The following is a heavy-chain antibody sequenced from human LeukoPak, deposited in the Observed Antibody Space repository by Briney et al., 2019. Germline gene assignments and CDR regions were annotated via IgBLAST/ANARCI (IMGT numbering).Heavy chain of an antibody. D-gene: IGHD5-18*01. Sequence: SETLSLTCTVSGGSISSYYWSWIRQPPGKGLEWIGYIYYSGSTDYNPSLKSRVTISVDTSKNQFSLKLSSVTAADTAVYYCARYNYGYDALDFWGQGTMVTVSS. J-gene: IGHJ3*01. V-gene: IGHV4-59*01. CDR2: IYYSGST. CDR1: GGSISSYY. CDR3: ARYNYGYDALDF.